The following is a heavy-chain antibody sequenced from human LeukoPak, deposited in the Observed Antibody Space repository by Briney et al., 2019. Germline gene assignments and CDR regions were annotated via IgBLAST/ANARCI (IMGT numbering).Heavy chain of an antibody. CDR2: INHSGST. Sequence: PSETLSLTCAVYGGSFSGYYWSWIRQPPGKGLEWIGEINHSGSTNYNPSLKSRVTISVDTSKNQFSLKLSSVTAADTAVYYCARGHKVSSGWYFGRYYFDYWGQGTLVTVSS. V-gene: IGHV4-34*01. CDR1: GGSFSGYY. CDR3: ARGHKVSSGWYFGRYYFDY. J-gene: IGHJ4*02. D-gene: IGHD6-19*01.